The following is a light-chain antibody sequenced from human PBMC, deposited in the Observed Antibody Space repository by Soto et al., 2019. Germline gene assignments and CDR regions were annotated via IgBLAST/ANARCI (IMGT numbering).Light chain of an antibody. V-gene: IGKV1-5*03. J-gene: IGKJ4*01. CDR1: QNINSW. Sequence: DTQMTQSPSTLSTSVGDRVTITCRASQNINSWLARYQQKPGKAPKLLIYKASTLESGVPSRFSGSGSGTEFTLTISSLQPDDFATYYCQQYNIYPLTFGGGTKVEIK. CDR3: QQYNIYPLT. CDR2: KAS.